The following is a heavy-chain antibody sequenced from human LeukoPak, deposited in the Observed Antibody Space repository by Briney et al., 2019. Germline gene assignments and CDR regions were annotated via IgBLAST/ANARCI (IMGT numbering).Heavy chain of an antibody. V-gene: IGHV3-15*01. Sequence: GGSLRLSCAASGFTFTNAWMIWVRQAPGKGLEWVGRIKSTTDGGTTDYTAPVKGRFTISRDDSKNTLYLQMDSLKTEDTAVYYCTTVGLDSSYIWGQGTMVTVSS. D-gene: IGHD2-21*01. J-gene: IGHJ3*02. CDR3: TTVGLDSSYI. CDR2: IKSTTDGGTT. CDR1: GFTFTNAW.